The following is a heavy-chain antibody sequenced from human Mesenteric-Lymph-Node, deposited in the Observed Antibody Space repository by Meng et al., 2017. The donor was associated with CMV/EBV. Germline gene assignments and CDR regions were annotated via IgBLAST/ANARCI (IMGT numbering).Heavy chain of an antibody. Sequence: GGSLRLSCAASGFTFSSYWVTWVRQAPGKGLEWVANINEDGSEKHYVDSVKGRFTISRDNANNSLYLQMNSLRVEDTALYYCVRDLKTYGANDDALYVWGQGTMVTVSS. J-gene: IGHJ3*01. V-gene: IGHV3-7*03. CDR1: GFTFSSYW. D-gene: IGHD4-23*01. CDR3: VRDLKTYGANDDALYV. CDR2: INEDGSEK.